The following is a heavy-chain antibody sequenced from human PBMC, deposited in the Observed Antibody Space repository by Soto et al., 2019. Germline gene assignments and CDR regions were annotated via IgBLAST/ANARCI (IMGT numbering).Heavy chain of an antibody. J-gene: IGHJ6*02. CDR3: ASSPVGDYYYYYGMDV. CDR2: IIPIFGTA. V-gene: IGHV1-69*13. CDR1: GGTFSSYA. D-gene: IGHD2-21*02. Sequence: SVKVSCKASGGTFSSYAISWVRQAPGQGLEWMGGIIPIFGTANYAQKFQGRVTITADESTSTAYMELSSLRSEDTAVYYCASSPVGDYYYYYGMDVWGQGTTVTVSS.